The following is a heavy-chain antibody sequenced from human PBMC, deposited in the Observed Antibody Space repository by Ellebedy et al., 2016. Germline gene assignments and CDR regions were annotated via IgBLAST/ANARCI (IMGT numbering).Heavy chain of an antibody. CDR3: ARGVYYPFDY. Sequence: SETLSLXCAVYGGSFSGYYWSWIRQPPGKGLEWIGEINHSGSTNYNPSLKSRVTISVDTSKNQSSLKLSSVTAADTAAYYCARGVYYPFDYWGQGTLVTVSS. CDR2: INHSGST. CDR1: GGSFSGYY. V-gene: IGHV4-34*01. J-gene: IGHJ4*02. D-gene: IGHD3-10*01.